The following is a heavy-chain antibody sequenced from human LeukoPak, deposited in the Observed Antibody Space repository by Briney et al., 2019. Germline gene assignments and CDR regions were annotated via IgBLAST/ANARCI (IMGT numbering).Heavy chain of an antibody. CDR3: AIIPKITKLRYSDY. CDR1: GYTCTGYY. V-gene: IGHV1-2*02. CDR2: INPNSGGT. J-gene: IGHJ4*02. Sequence: ASVKVSCKASGYTCTGYYMHWVRQAPGQGLEWMGWINPNSGGTNYAQKFQGSVTMTRDTSISTAYMELSRLRSDDAAVYYCAIIPKITKLRYSDYWGQGTLVTVSS. D-gene: IGHD3-22*01.